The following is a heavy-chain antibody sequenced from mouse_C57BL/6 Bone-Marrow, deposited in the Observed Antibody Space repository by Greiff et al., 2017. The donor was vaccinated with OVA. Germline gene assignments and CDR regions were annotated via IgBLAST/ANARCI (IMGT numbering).Heavy chain of an antibody. D-gene: IGHD2-1*01. Sequence: EVKVVESGGDLVKPGGSLKLSCAASGFTFSSYGMSWVRQTPDKRLEWVATISSGGSYTYYPDSVKGRFTISRDNAKNTLYLQMSSLKSEDTAMYYCARHNYPFAYWGQGTLVTVSA. J-gene: IGHJ3*01. V-gene: IGHV5-6*01. CDR3: ARHNYPFAY. CDR2: ISSGGSYT. CDR1: GFTFSSYG.